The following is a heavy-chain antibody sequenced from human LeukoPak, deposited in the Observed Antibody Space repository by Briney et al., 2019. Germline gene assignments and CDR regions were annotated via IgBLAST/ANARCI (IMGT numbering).Heavy chain of an antibody. J-gene: IGHJ4*02. CDR3: ARVRGDIKTIFGVVRQYYFDY. Sequence: ASVKVSCKASGYTFTGYYMHWVRQAPGQGLEWMGWISAYNGNTNYAQKLQGRVTMTTDTSTSTAYMELRSLRSDDTAVYYCARVRGDIKTIFGVVRQYYFDYWGQGTLVTVSS. CDR1: GYTFTGYY. D-gene: IGHD3-3*01. CDR2: ISAYNGNT. V-gene: IGHV1-18*04.